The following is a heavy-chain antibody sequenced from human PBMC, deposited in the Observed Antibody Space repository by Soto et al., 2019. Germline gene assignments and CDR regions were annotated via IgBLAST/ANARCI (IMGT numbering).Heavy chain of an antibody. J-gene: IGHJ4*02. CDR2: ISYDGSNK. Sequence: PVGSLRLSCAASGFTFSSHAMHWVRQAPGKGLEWVAVISYDGSNKYYADSVKGRFTISRDNSKNTLYLQMNSLRAEDTAVYYCARDLIPDYGGNSGSDYWGQGTLVTVSS. CDR1: GFTFSSHA. D-gene: IGHD4-17*01. V-gene: IGHV3-30-3*01. CDR3: ARDLIPDYGGNSGSDY.